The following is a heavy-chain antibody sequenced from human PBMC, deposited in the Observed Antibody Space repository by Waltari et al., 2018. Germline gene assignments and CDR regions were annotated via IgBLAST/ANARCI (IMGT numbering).Heavy chain of an antibody. Sequence: QVQLVQSGAEVKKPGASVKVSCKASGYTFTGYYMHWVRQAPGQGLEWMGWINPNSGGTNYAQKFQGRVTMTRDTSISTAYMELSRLRSDDTAVYYCARNPGPAAAGTWYFDYWGQGTLVTVSS. CDR2: INPNSGGT. CDR3: ARNPGPAAAGTWYFDY. CDR1: GYTFTGYY. J-gene: IGHJ4*02. D-gene: IGHD6-13*01. V-gene: IGHV1-2*02.